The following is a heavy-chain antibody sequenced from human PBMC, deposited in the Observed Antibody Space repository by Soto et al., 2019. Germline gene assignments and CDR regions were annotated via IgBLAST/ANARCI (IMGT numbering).Heavy chain of an antibody. Sequence: QVKLVESGGGVVQPGRSLRLSCAASGFTFSSYGMHWVRQAPGKGLEWVAVISPDGSNKDYADSVKGRFTISRDNPKNTLYLQMNTQKVEDTAVSYCAKPPSSMRCPPFDPWGHGTLVTVSS. CDR2: ISPDGSNK. CDR3: AKPPSSMRCPPFDP. V-gene: IGHV3-30*18. CDR1: GFTFSSYG. J-gene: IGHJ5*02. D-gene: IGHD2-8*01.